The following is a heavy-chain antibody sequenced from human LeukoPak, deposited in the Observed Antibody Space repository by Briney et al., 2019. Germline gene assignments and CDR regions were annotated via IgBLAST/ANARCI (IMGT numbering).Heavy chain of an antibody. J-gene: IGHJ4*02. CDR2: NHYSGHT. CDR3: ARQQLPDGTYYFDY. CDR1: GRSISHYH. D-gene: IGHD6-13*01. V-gene: IGHV4-59*01. Sequence: SDTLSLTCTLSGRSISHYHWSWIPPPPRKGLEVIGYNHYSGHTNYNPSLKSRVTISLDTSKNQFSLKRTSVTAADTALYYCARQQLPDGTYYFDYWGQGTLVTVSS.